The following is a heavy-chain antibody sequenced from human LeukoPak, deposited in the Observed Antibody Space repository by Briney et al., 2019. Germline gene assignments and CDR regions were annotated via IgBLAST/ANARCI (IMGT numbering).Heavy chain of an antibody. Sequence: ASVKVSCKASGYTFTGYYMHWVRQAPGQGLEWMGWINPNSGGTNYAQKFQGRVTMTRDTSISTAYMELSGLRSDDTAVYYCARVSGSYSPPDYWGQGTLVTVSS. CDR1: GYTFTGYY. V-gene: IGHV1-2*02. CDR3: ARVSGSYSPPDY. CDR2: INPNSGGT. D-gene: IGHD1-26*01. J-gene: IGHJ4*02.